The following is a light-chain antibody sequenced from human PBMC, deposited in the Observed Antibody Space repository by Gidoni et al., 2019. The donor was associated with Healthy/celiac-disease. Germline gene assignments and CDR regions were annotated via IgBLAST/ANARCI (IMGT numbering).Light chain of an antibody. V-gene: IGLV1-40*01. Sequence: QSVLTQPPSVSEAPGQRVTIACTGSSSNIGAGYDVHGYQQLPGTAPKLPIYGNSNRPSAVPDRFSGSKSGTSASLSITWLQAEDEADYYCQSYDSSLSGYVFGTGTKVTVL. J-gene: IGLJ1*01. CDR2: GNS. CDR3: QSYDSSLSGYV. CDR1: SSNIGAGYD.